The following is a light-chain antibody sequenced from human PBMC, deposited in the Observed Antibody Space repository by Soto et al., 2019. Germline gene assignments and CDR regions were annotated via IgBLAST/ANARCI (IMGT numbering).Light chain of an antibody. CDR3: LQDYNFPRT. J-gene: IGKJ1*01. CDR2: SAS. V-gene: IGKV1-12*01. CDR1: QGVGVR. Sequence: DIQMTQSPSFVSASIGDRVTITCRASQGVGVRLAWFQQKPGKAPKHFIQSASTLQSGVPSTFSGSGSGTDFTLTINSLHPEDFAAYYCLQDYNFPRTFGQGTKVDI.